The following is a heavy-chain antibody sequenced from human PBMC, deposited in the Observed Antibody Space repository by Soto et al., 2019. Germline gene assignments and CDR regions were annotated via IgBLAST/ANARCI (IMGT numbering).Heavy chain of an antibody. J-gene: IGHJ4*02. CDR3: AMDLYGGSSRFDY. CDR1: GFTFSNNG. D-gene: IGHD2-15*01. CDR2: ISSDGSKK. Sequence: QVQLVESGGGVVQPGRSLRLSCVASGFTFSNNGIHWVRQAPGKGLEWVAVISSDGSKKYYADSVKGRFTISRDNSKNTLHLQMNSLRAGDTAVYYCAMDLYGGSSRFDYWGQGTLVTVSS. V-gene: IGHV3-30*03.